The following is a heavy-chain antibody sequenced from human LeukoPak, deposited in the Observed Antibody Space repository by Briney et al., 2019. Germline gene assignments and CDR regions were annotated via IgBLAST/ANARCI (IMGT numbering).Heavy chain of an antibody. Sequence: GRSLRLSCAASGFTFDDYAMHWVRQAPGKGLEWVSGISWNSGSIGYADSEKGRFTISRDNAKNSLYLQMNSLRAEDTALYYCAKDGYCSSTSCASYDYWGQGTLVTVSS. J-gene: IGHJ4*02. CDR2: ISWNSGSI. V-gene: IGHV3-9*01. CDR3: AKDGYCSSTSCASYDY. D-gene: IGHD2-2*01. CDR1: GFTFDDYA.